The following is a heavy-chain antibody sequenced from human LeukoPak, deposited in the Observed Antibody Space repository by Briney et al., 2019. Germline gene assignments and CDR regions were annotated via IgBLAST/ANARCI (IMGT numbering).Heavy chain of an antibody. V-gene: IGHV1-18*01. CDR1: GYTFTSYG. Sequence: ASVKVSCKASGYTFTSYGISWVRQAPGQGLEWMGWISVYNSNTNYAQKVQGRVTMTTDTSTSTAYMELRSLRSDDTAVYYCVRDDSKGGAFDIWGQGTMVTVSS. CDR3: VRDDSKGGAFDI. J-gene: IGHJ3*02. CDR2: ISVYNSNT. D-gene: IGHD3-22*01.